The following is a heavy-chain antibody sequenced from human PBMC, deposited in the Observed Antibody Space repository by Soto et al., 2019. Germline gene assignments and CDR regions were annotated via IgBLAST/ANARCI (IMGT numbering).Heavy chain of an antibody. CDR2: ISSSSSTI. CDR3: ASLGYCSGGSCYSQDSRYYYGMDV. D-gene: IGHD2-15*01. V-gene: IGHV3-48*01. Sequence: GGSLRLSCAASGFTFSSYSMNWVRQAPGKGLEWVSYISSSSSTIHYADSVKGRFTISRDNAKNSLYLQMNSLRAEDTAVYYCASLGYCSGGSCYSQDSRYYYGMDVWGQGTTVTVSS. CDR1: GFTFSSYS. J-gene: IGHJ6*02.